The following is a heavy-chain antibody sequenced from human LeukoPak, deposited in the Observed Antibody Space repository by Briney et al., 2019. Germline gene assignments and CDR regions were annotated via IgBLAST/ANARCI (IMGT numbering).Heavy chain of an antibody. Sequence: SETLSLTCTVSGGYISSYYWSWIRQPPGKGLEWIGYIYYSGTTNYNPSLKSRVTISVDTSKNQFSLKLSSVTAADTAVYYCARDRYGGNSGEFDYWGQGTLVTVSS. J-gene: IGHJ4*02. D-gene: IGHD4-23*01. CDR1: GGYISSYY. CDR3: ARDRYGGNSGEFDY. V-gene: IGHV4-59*01. CDR2: IYYSGTT.